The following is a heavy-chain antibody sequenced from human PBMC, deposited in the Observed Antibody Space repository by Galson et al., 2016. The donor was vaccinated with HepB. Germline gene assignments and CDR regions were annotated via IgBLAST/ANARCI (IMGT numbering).Heavy chain of an antibody. CDR1: GYTLTELS. CDR3: AKVGWKPYYYYGMDV. CDR2: FDPEDGET. J-gene: IGHJ6*02. Sequence: SVKVSCKVSGYTLTELSMHWVRQAPGKGLEWMGGFDPEDGETIYAQKFQGRVTMTEDTSTDTAYMELSSLRSEDKAVYYCAKVGWKPYYYYGMDVWGQGTTVTVSS. V-gene: IGHV1-24*01. D-gene: IGHD4-23*01.